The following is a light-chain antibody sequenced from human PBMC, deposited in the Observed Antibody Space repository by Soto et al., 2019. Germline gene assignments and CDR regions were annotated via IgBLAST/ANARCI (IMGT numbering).Light chain of an antibody. J-gene: IGKJ2*01. CDR2: GAS. CDR1: QSVSSSY. Sequence: EIVLTQSPGTLSLSPGERATLSCRASQSVSSSYLAWYKQKPGQATRLLIYGASSRATGIPDRFSGSGSGTDFTLTISRLEPEDFAVYYCQQYGSSPYTFGQGTKLEIK. V-gene: IGKV3-20*01. CDR3: QQYGSSPYT.